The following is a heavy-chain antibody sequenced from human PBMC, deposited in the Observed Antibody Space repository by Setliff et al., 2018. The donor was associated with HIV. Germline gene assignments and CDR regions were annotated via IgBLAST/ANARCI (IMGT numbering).Heavy chain of an antibody. CDR1: A. Sequence: AMSWVRQAPGKGLEWVAFIRYDAATKYYADSVKGRFTVSRDNSKNTLYLQMNSLRAEDTAVYYCAKGTYSYDSSGPDYWGQGTLVTVSS. CDR3: AKGTYSYDSSGPDY. V-gene: IGHV3-30*02. D-gene: IGHD3-22*01. J-gene: IGHJ4*02. CDR2: IRYDAATK.